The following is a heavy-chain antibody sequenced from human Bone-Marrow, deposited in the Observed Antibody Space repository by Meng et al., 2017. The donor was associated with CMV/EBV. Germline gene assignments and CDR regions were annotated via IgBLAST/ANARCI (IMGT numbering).Heavy chain of an antibody. V-gene: IGHV3-15*01. CDR1: GFTFSNAW. CDR3: ARRGAARPYDY. J-gene: IGHJ4*02. CDR2: IKSKTDGGTT. D-gene: IGHD6-6*01. Sequence: GGSLRLSCAASGFTFSNAWMSWVRQAPGKGLEWVGRIKSKTDGGTTDYAAPVKGRFTISRDDSKNTLYLQMNSLKTEDTAVYYCARRGAARPYDYWGQGTLVTVSS.